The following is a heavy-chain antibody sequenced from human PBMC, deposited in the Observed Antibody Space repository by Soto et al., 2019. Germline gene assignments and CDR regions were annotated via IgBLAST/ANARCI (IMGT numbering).Heavy chain of an antibody. Sequence: EVQLLESGGGLVQPGGSLRLSCAASGFTVTSYAMSWVRQAPGKGLEWVSGISGGGDSPYYADSVRGRVTISRDNSKNALHLQMNSLRAADSAIYYCAQGFSEFCSGHSMYYFDYWGRGTLVTVSS. CDR3: AQGFSEFCSGHSMYYFDY. CDR2: ISGGGDSP. CDR1: GFTVTSYA. V-gene: IGHV3-23*01. D-gene: IGHD2-15*01. J-gene: IGHJ4*02.